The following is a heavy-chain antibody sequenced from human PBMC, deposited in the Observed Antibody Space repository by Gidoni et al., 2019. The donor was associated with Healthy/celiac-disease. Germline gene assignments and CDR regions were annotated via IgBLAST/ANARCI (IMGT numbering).Heavy chain of an antibody. J-gene: IGHJ4*02. CDR1: GFTFSSYA. D-gene: IGHD6-19*01. CDR3: AKATIAVAKKGGFDY. CDR2: ISGSGGST. V-gene: IGHV3-23*01. Sequence: EVQLLESGGGLVQPGGSLRLACAASGFTFSSYAMSWVRQAPGKGLEGVSAISGSGGSTYYADSVKGRFTISRDNSKNTLYLQMNSLRAEETAVYYCAKATIAVAKKGGFDYWGQGTLVTVSS.